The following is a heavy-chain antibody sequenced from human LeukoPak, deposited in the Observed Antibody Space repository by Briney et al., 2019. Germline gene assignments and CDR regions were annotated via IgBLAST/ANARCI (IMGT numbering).Heavy chain of an antibody. CDR1: GFTFSNYA. D-gene: IGHD2-2*01. Sequence: GGSLRRSCAASGFTFSNYAMSWVGQAPGKGLEWLSAISGSGLSTYYADSVKRRFTLSRDNSKNTLHLQMNSLRAEDTAVYYCAKEGRSTSCFDYWGQGTLVTVSS. CDR2: ISGSGLST. J-gene: IGHJ4*02. V-gene: IGHV3-23*01. CDR3: AKEGRSTSCFDY.